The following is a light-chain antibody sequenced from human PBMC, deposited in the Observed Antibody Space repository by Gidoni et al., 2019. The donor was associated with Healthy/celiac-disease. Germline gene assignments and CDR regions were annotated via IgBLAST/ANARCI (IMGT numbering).Light chain of an antibody. V-gene: IGKV3-20*01. J-gene: IGKJ1*01. Sequence: IVVTQSPGTLSSSPGERATLPCRASQSVSSSYLAWYQQKPGQAPGLLIFGASSRATGTPDRCSGSGCGTDFTLTISRLEHEDFAVYYCQQYGSLWTFGQGTKVEIK. CDR2: GAS. CDR3: QQYGSLWT. CDR1: QSVSSSY.